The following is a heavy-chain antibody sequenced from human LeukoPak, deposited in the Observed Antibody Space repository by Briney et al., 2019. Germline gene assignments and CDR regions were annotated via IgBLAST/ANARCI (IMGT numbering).Heavy chain of an antibody. V-gene: IGHV1-24*01. CDR3: ATAGIAAAGTLDY. Sequence: ASVKVSCKVSGYTFTELSMHWVRQAPGKGLEWMGGFDLEDGETIYAQKFQGRVTMTEDTSTDTAYMELSSLRSEDTAVYYCATAGIAAAGTLDYWGQGTLVTVSS. CDR1: GYTFTELS. J-gene: IGHJ4*02. CDR2: FDLEDGET. D-gene: IGHD6-13*01.